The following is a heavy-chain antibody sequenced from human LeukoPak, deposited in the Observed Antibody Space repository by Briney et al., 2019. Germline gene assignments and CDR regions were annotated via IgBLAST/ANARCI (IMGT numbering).Heavy chain of an antibody. J-gene: IGHJ4*02. CDR3: ARDGYTIFGVVIGEFPGY. D-gene: IGHD3-3*01. V-gene: IGHV3-30*04. CDR2: ISYDGSNK. Sequence: GGSLRLSCAASGFTFSSYAMHWVRQAPGKGLEWVAVISYDGSNKYYADSVKGRFTISRDNSKNTLYLQMNSLRAEDTAVYYCARDGYTIFGVVIGEFPGYWGQGTLVTVSS. CDR1: GFTFSSYA.